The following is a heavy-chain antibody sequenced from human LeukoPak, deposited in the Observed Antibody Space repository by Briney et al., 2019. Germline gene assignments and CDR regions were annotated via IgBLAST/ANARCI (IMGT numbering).Heavy chain of an antibody. Sequence: ASVTVSFKASGYTFTSYGISWVRQAPGQGGEWMGWISAYNGNTNYTQKLQGRVTMTTDTSTSTAYMDLRSLRSDDTAVYYCARGGPVIVVASVAFDIWGQGTMATVSS. J-gene: IGHJ3*02. V-gene: IGHV1-18*04. CDR1: GYTFTSYG. D-gene: IGHD1-26*01. CDR2: ISAYNGNT. CDR3: ARGGPVIVVASVAFDI.